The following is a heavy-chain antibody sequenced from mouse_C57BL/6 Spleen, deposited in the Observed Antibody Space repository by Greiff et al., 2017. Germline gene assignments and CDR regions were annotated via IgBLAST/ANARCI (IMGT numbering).Heavy chain of an antibody. CDR3: ASDGWFAY. D-gene: IGHD1-1*01. V-gene: IGHV1-69*01. CDR2: IDPSDSYA. CDR1: GYTFTSYW. Sequence: QVQLQQPGAELVMPGASVKLSCKASGYTFTSYWMPWVKQRPGQGLEWIGEIDPSDSYAKYNQKFKGKSTLTVDKSSSTAYMQLSSLKSDDSAVYYCASDGWFAYWGQGTLVTVSA. J-gene: IGHJ3*01.